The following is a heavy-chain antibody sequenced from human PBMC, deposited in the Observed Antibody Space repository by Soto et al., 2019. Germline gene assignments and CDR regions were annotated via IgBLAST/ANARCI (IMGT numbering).Heavy chain of an antibody. CDR3: VRDHAVAASDH. CDR2: IKPDGSGK. D-gene: IGHD6-13*01. V-gene: IGHV3-7*01. Sequence: QPGGSLRLSCAASGFTLSGYWMSWVRQAPGKGLEWVANIKPDGSGKYYIDSVKGRFFISRDNTDNSLSLQMNSLRVEDTAVYFCVRDHAVAASDHWGQGTLVTVSS. CDR1: GFTLSGYW. J-gene: IGHJ4*02.